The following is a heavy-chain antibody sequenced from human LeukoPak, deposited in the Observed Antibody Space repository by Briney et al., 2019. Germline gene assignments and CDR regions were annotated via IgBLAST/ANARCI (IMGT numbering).Heavy chain of an antibody. Sequence: GESLKISCKGSGSSFTNYWIGWVRQMPGKGLEWMGIIYPGDSKTRYSPSFQGQVTISADKSIRTAYLQWSSLKASDTAMYYCARREDSGYDQVEYWGQGTLVTVSS. V-gene: IGHV5-51*01. D-gene: IGHD5-12*01. CDR3: ARREDSGYDQVEY. J-gene: IGHJ4*02. CDR2: IYPGDSKT. CDR1: GSSFTNYW.